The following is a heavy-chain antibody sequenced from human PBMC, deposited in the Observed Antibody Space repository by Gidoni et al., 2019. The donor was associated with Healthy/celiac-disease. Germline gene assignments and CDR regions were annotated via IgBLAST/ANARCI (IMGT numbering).Heavy chain of an antibody. V-gene: IGHV3-11*05. CDR2: ISSSSSYT. CDR3: ARGIARTERYFDL. Sequence: QVQLVESGGGLVKPGWSLRLSRAASGFTSSDYYMSWIRQSPGKGLEWVSYISSSSSYTNYADSVKGRFTISRDNAKNSLYLQMNSLRAEDTAVYYCARGIARTERYFDLWGRGTLVTVSS. J-gene: IGHJ2*01. CDR1: GFTSSDYY. D-gene: IGHD2-21*01.